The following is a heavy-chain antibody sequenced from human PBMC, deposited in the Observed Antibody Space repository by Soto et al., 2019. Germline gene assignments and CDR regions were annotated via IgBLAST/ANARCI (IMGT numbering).Heavy chain of an antibody. J-gene: IGHJ4*02. D-gene: IGHD3-3*01. V-gene: IGHV3-23*01. Sequence: PGGSLRLSCAASGFPFIGYGISWVRQAPGKGLEWVSGIGGSGGDTFYADSVKGRFTVSRDNAENTLYLQLNSLRVEDSAIYYCARRTWRGRADYWGQGILVTVSS. CDR2: IGGSGGDT. CDR1: GFPFIGYG. CDR3: ARRTWRGRADY.